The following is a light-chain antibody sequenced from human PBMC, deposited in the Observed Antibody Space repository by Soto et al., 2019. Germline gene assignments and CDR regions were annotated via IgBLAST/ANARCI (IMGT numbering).Light chain of an antibody. J-gene: IGKJ2*01. CDR3: QQYSNWPTLYT. CDR2: DAS. Sequence: EIVMTQSPATLSVSPGERATLSCRASQSVSSYLAWYQQKPGLPPRLLIYDASTRATGIPDRLSGSGSGTDFTLTISSLQSADFAVYYCQQYSNWPTLYTFGRGTKLEIK. CDR1: QSVSSY. V-gene: IGKV3-15*01.